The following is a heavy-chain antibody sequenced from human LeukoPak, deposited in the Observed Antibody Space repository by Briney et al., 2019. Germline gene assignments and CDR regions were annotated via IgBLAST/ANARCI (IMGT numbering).Heavy chain of an antibody. CDR3: AIDSSGYTVSFDY. D-gene: IGHD3-22*01. Sequence: PGGSLRLSCAASGFTVSSNYMSWVRQAPGKGLEWVSVIYSGGSTYYADSVKGRLTISRDNSKNTLYLQMNSLRAEDTAVYYCAIDSSGYTVSFDYWGQGTLVTVSS. CDR1: GFTVSSNY. J-gene: IGHJ4*02. V-gene: IGHV3-53*01. CDR2: IYSGGST.